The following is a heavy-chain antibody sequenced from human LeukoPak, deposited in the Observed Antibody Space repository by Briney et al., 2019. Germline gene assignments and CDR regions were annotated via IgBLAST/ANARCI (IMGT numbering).Heavy chain of an antibody. Sequence: ASVKVSCKASGYTFTGDYLHWVRQTPGQGLEWMGRINPNSGGANYAQNFQGRVTMTRDTSISTAHMELSRLRSDDTAVYYCARSYCIGTNCYSHLFDYWGQGTLVTVSS. D-gene: IGHD2-2*01. CDR3: ARSYCIGTNCYSHLFDY. CDR2: INPNSGGA. J-gene: IGHJ4*02. V-gene: IGHV1-2*06. CDR1: GYTFTGDY.